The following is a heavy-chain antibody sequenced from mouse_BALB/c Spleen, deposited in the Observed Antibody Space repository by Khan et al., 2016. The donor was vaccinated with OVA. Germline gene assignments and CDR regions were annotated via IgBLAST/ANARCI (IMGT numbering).Heavy chain of an antibody. Sequence: QVQLQQSGAELARPGASVKLSCKASGYTFTDYYINWVKQRTGQGLEWIGEISPGSGDTYYNEKFKGRDTLTADKSYSTGYMQLSSLTAEASAVYFCAIRNYFGYTFAYWVQGTLVTVSA. J-gene: IGHJ3*01. D-gene: IGHD1-2*01. CDR2: ISPGSGDT. CDR3: AIRNYFGYTFAY. V-gene: IGHV1-77*01. CDR1: GYTFTDYY.